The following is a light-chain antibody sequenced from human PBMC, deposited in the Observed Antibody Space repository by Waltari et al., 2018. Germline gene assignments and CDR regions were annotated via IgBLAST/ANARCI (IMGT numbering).Light chain of an antibody. CDR1: QNIYIW. Sequence: DIQMTQSPSTLSASVGDRVTITCRASQNIYIWLAWYQQKPGKAPKLLIYKASSLESGVPSRFSGSGSGTEFTLTISSLQPDDFATYYCQQYNRYSPMYTFGQGTKLEI. CDR2: KAS. CDR3: QQYNRYSPMYT. V-gene: IGKV1-5*03. J-gene: IGKJ2*01.